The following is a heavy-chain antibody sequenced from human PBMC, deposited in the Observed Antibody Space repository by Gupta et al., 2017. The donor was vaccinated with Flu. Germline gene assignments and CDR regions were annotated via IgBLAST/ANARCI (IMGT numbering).Heavy chain of an antibody. CDR2: ISSSGSTI. V-gene: IGHV3-48*03. CDR3: ARLTLMSRSGSYYPIDY. J-gene: IGHJ4*02. D-gene: IGHD3-10*01. CDR1: GFTFSSYA. Sequence: EVQLVESGGGLVQPGGSLRLSCAASGFTFSSYALNLVRQATRKGLEWVSDISSSGSTIYYADSVKGRFTISRDNAKNSLYLQMNSLRAEDTAVYYCARLTLMSRSGSYYPIDYWGQGTLVTVSS.